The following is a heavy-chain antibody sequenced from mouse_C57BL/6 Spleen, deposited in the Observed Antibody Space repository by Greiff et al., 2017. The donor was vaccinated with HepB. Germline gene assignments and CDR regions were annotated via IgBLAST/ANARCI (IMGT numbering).Heavy chain of an antibody. CDR1: GYTFTEYT. J-gene: IGHJ3*01. CDR2: FYPGSGSI. V-gene: IGHV1-62-2*01. Sequence: QVHVKQPGAELVKPGASVKLSCKASGYTFTEYTIHWVKQRSGQGLEWIGWFYPGSGSIKYNEKFKDKATLTADKSSSTAYMELSRLTSEDSAVYFCARHESEYYSKGFAYWGQGTLVTVSA. D-gene: IGHD2-5*01. CDR3: ARHESEYYSKGFAY.